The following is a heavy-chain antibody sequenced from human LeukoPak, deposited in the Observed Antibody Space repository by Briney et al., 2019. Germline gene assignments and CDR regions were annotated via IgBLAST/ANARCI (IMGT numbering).Heavy chain of an antibody. Sequence: PSETLSLTCVVSGGSISSSNWWSWVRQPPGKGLEWIGSIYYSGSTYYNPSLKSRVTICVDTSKNQFSLKLSSVTAADTAVYYCARQSPFYSGYDTKTDYWGQGTLVTVSS. CDR3: ARQSPFYSGYDTKTDY. V-gene: IGHV4-39*01. D-gene: IGHD5-12*01. J-gene: IGHJ4*02. CDR1: GGSISSSNW. CDR2: IYYSGST.